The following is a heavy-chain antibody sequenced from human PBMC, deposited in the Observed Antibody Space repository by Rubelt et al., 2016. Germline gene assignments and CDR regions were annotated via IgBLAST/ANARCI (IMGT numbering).Heavy chain of an antibody. J-gene: IGHJ6*02. D-gene: IGHD2-15*01. CDR3: ARDLGCFGGSCVYAMDV. V-gene: IGHV3-74*01. CDR2: IDSDGRRT. Sequence: EVEMEASGGGLVQPGGSLRLSCAASGFIFRSYWMHWVRQVPGKGLVWVSLIDSDGRRTSYADSVKGRFTISRDNSKNTLYLQMNSLRAEDTAVYYCARDLGCFGGSCVYAMDVWGQGTTVTVSS. CDR1: GFIFRSYW.